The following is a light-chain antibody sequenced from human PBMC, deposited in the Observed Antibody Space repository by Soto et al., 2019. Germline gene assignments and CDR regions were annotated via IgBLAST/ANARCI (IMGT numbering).Light chain of an antibody. V-gene: IGKV3-20*01. CDR2: GAS. Sequence: EIVLTQSPGTLSLSPGERATLSCRASQSISSIYFAWYQQKPGQAPRLLIYGASRRATGIPDRFSGSGSGTDFTLSISRLETEDFAVYYCQLYDDSQLTFGGGTKVEIK. CDR1: QSISSIY. J-gene: IGKJ4*01. CDR3: QLYDDSQLT.